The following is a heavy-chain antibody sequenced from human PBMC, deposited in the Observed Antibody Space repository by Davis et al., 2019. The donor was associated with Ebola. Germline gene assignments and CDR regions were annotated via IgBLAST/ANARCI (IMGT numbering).Heavy chain of an antibody. CDR2: IYYSGST. Sequence: SETLSLTCTVSGGSISSYYWSWIRQPPGKGLEWIGYIYYSGSTTYNPSLKSRVTISVDTSKNQFSLKLSSVTAADTAVYYCARDRVSGMDVWGQGTTVTVSS. V-gene: IGHV4-59*01. D-gene: IGHD5/OR15-5a*01. CDR3: ARDRVSGMDV. J-gene: IGHJ6*02. CDR1: GGSISSYY.